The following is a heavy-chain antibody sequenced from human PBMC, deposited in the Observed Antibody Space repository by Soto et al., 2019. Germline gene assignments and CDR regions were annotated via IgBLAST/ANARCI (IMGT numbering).Heavy chain of an antibody. CDR3: ARVQWFGEFHAFDI. CDR1: GFTFSSYG. V-gene: IGHV3-33*01. J-gene: IGHJ3*02. CDR2: IWYDGSNK. D-gene: IGHD3-10*01. Sequence: VQLVESGGGVVQPGRSLRLSCAASGFTFSSYGMHWVRQAPGKXXXWVAVIWYDGSNKYYADSVKGRFTXSRDNSKXXXYLXXXXXRAEDTAVYYCARVQWFGEFHAFDIWGQGTMVTVSS.